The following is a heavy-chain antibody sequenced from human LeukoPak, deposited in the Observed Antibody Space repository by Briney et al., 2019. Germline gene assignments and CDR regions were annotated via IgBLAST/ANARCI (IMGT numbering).Heavy chain of an antibody. CDR2: FDPEDGET. V-gene: IGHV1-24*01. D-gene: IGHD2-15*01. Sequence: ASMTVSCTVSGYTLTELSMHWVRQAPGKGLEWMGGFDPEDGETIYAQKFQGRVTMTEDTSTDTAYMELSSLRSEDTAVYYCATDLGCCSGGSCYSGGFDPWGQGTLVTVSS. J-gene: IGHJ5*02. CDR3: ATDLGCCSGGSCYSGGFDP. CDR1: GYTLTELS.